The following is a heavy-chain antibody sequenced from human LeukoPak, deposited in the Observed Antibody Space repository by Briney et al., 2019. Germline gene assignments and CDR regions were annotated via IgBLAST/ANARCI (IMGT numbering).Heavy chain of an antibody. CDR3: ARDPMIVVVTEDAYYMDV. D-gene: IGHD3-22*01. J-gene: IGHJ6*03. CDR2: IYYSGSA. Sequence: GSLRLSCAASGFTFSSYSMNWIRQPPGKGLEWIGSIYYSGSAYYNPSLKSRVTISVNTSKNQFSLKLSSVTAADTAMYYCARDPMIVVVTEDAYYMDVWGKGTTVTVSS. V-gene: IGHV4-39*07. CDR1: GFTFSSYS.